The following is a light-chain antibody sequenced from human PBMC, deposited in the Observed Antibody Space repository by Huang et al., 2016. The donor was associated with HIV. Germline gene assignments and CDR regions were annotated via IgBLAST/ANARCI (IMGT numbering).Light chain of an antibody. J-gene: IGKJ4*01. CDR1: QSVHSF. CDR2: DAS. CDR3: HPRSAWPLT. V-gene: IGKV3-11*01. Sequence: EIVLTQSPATLSLSPGERATLSCRASQSVHSFLVWYQHKRGQAPRLIMYDASNRATGIPARFRGSGSGKDFTLTITNLQSEDSAVYYCHPRSAWPLTFGGGTKVEI.